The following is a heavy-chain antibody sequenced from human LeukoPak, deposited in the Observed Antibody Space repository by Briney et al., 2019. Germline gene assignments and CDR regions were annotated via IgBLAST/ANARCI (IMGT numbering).Heavy chain of an antibody. CDR1: GFTFSSYA. J-gene: IGHJ5*02. CDR2: ISGSGGST. CDR3: AKLRFGMLTGINNWFDP. Sequence: GGSLRLSCAASGFTFSSYAMSWVRQAPGKGLEWVSAISGSGGSTYYADSVKGRFTISRDNSKNTLYLQMNSLRAEDTAVYYCAKLRFGMLTGINNWFDPWGQGTLVTVSS. V-gene: IGHV3-23*01. D-gene: IGHD3-9*01.